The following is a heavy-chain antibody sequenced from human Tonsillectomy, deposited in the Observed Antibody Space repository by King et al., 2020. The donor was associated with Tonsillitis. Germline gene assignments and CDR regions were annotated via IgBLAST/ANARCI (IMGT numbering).Heavy chain of an antibody. J-gene: IGHJ4*02. Sequence: VQLVQSGGGLVKPGGSLRLSCAASGFTFSDYYMRWIRQAPGEGLEWGSYISSSGSTITYADSVKGRFTISRDNAKNSLYLQMNSLRAEDTAVYYCARDRLIAGLDYWGQGTLVTVSS. CDR1: GFTFSDYY. V-gene: IGHV3-11*01. D-gene: IGHD6-13*01. CDR3: ARDRLIAGLDY. CDR2: ISSSGSTI.